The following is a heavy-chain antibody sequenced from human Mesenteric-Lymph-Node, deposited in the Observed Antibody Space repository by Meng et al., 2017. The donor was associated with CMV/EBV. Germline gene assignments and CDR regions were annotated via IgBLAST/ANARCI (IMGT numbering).Heavy chain of an antibody. D-gene: IGHD1-14*01. V-gene: IGHV3-7*03. Sequence: ESLKISCAASGFTFSHYWMSWVRQAPGKGLEWVANINQDGSEKYYVDSVKGRFTISRDNAENSLYLQMSSLRAEDTAVYYCAKNQGGVLPEVDVWGQGTTVTVSS. CDR3: AKNQGGVLPEVDV. J-gene: IGHJ6*02. CDR2: INQDGSEK. CDR1: GFTFSHYW.